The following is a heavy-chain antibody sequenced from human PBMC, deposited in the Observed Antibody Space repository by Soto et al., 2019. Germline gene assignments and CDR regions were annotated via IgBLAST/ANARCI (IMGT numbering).Heavy chain of an antibody. CDR1: GFSLSSTAVG. CDR2: IYRDDDN. J-gene: IGHJ4*02. V-gene: IGHV2-5*02. D-gene: IGHD6-19*01. CDR3: AHGRGWLSDY. Sequence: QITLRESGPTLVKPTQTLTLTCSFSGFSLSSTAVGVNWIRQPPGKAPEWLALIYRDDDNHYSPSLKNRLTINKDTSKNQVVLTMPNMDPVDTATYYCAHGRGWLSDYWGQGTRVTVSS.